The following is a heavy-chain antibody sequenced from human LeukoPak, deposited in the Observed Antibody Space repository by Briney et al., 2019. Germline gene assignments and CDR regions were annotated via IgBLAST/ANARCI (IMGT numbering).Heavy chain of an antibody. V-gene: IGHV1-2*02. CDR3: ARAVDIVVVPAAPFDP. Sequence: ASVKVSCKASGYTFTGYYMHWVRLAPGQGHEWMGWINPNSGGTNYAQKFQGRVTMTRDTSISTAYMELSRLRSDDTAVYYCARAVDIVVVPAAPFDPWGQGTLFTVSS. D-gene: IGHD2-2*03. CDR1: GYTFTGYY. CDR2: INPNSGGT. J-gene: IGHJ5*02.